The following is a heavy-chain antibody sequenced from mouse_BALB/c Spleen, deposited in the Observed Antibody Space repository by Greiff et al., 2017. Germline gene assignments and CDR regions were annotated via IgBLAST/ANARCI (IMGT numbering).Heavy chain of an antibody. CDR2: IDPFNGGT. V-gene: IGHV1S135*01. CDR3: ARRSTPFDY. Sequence: VQLQQSGPELMKPGASVKISCKASGYSFTSYYMHWVKQSHGKSLEWIGYIDPFNGGTSYNQKFKGKATLTVDKSSSTAYMHLSSLTSEDSAVYYCARRSTPFDYWGQGTTRTVSS. CDR1: GYSFTSYY. D-gene: IGHD1-1*01. J-gene: IGHJ2*01.